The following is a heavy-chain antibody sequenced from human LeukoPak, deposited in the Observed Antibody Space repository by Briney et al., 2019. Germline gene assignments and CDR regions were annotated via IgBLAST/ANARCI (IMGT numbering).Heavy chain of an antibody. CDR3: ARDQGIAVPYYFDY. V-gene: IGHV1-18*01. Sequence: ASVKVSCTASGYTFTSYGISWVRQAPGQGLERMGWISAYNGNTNYAQKLQGRVTMTTDTSTSTAYMELRSLRSDDTAVYYCARDQGIAVPYYFDYWGQGTLVTVSS. CDR1: GYTFTSYG. D-gene: IGHD6-19*01. J-gene: IGHJ4*02. CDR2: ISAYNGNT.